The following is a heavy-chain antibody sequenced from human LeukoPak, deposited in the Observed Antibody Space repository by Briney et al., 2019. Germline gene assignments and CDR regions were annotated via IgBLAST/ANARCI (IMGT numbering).Heavy chain of an antibody. CDR2: IYHSGST. Sequence: SETLSLTCAVSGYSISSGYYWGWIRQPPGKGLEWIGSIYHSGSTYYNPSLKSRVTISVDTSKNQFSLKLSSVTAADTAVYYCARHAWPFGVAFDYWGQGTLVTVSS. CDR3: ARHAWPFGVAFDY. CDR1: GYSISSGYY. D-gene: IGHD3-3*01. J-gene: IGHJ4*02. V-gene: IGHV4-38-2*01.